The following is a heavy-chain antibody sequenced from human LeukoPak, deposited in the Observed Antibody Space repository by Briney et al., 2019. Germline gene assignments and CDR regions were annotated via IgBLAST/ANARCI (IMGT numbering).Heavy chain of an antibody. V-gene: IGHV3-53*04. J-gene: IGHJ6*02. CDR2: IYSGGST. D-gene: IGHD3-10*01. CDR1: GFTVSSNY. CDR3: ARSMVRGVIDYYYYGMDV. Sequence: PGGSLRLSCAASGFTVSSNYLSWVRQAPGKGLEWVSLIYSGGSTYYTDSVKGRFTISRHNSKNTLYLQMNSLRPEDTAVYYCARSMVRGVIDYYYYGMDVWGQGTTVTVSS.